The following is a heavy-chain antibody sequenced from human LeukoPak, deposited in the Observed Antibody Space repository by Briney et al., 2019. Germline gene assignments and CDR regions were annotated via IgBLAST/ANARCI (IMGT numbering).Heavy chain of an antibody. CDR3: ARGRLERYSSSSYNWFDP. V-gene: IGHV4-39*07. J-gene: IGHJ5*02. D-gene: IGHD6-6*01. CDR2: IYHSGST. CDR1: GGSISSSSYY. Sequence: SETLSLTCTVSGGSISSSSYYWGWIRQPPGKGLEWIGSIYHSGSTYYNASLKSRVTISVDTSKNQFSLKLSSVTAADTAVYYCARGRLERYSSSSYNWFDPWGQGTPVTVSS.